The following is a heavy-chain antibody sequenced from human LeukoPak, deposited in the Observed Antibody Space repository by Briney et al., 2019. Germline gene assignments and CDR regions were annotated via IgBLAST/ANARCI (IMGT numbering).Heavy chain of an antibody. Sequence: PGRSLRLSCAASGFTFSSYAMHWVRQAPGKGLEWVAVISYDGSNKYYADSVKGRFTISRDNSKNTLYLRTNSLRAEDTAVYYCARDLRPYYDILTGYYPGDYWGQGTLVTVSS. D-gene: IGHD3-9*01. CDR2: ISYDGSNK. CDR1: GFTFSSYA. CDR3: ARDLRPYYDILTGYYPGDY. V-gene: IGHV3-30*04. J-gene: IGHJ4*02.